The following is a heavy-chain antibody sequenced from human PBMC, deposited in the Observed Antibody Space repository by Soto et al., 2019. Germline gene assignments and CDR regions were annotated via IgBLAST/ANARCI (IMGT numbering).Heavy chain of an antibody. CDR2: IKQDGSEK. V-gene: IGHV3-7*03. D-gene: IGHD1-26*01. Sequence: GGSLRLSCAASGFTFSSYWMSWVRQAPGKGLEWVGNIKQDGSEKYCVDSVKGRFTISRDNAKNSLYLQMNSLRAEDTAVYYCARGTENETWELRVYYFDYWGQANLVTVSS. CDR1: GFTFSSYW. J-gene: IGHJ4*02. CDR3: ARGTENETWELRVYYFDY.